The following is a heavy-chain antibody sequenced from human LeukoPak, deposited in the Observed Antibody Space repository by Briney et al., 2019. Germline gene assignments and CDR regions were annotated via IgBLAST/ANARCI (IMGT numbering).Heavy chain of an antibody. J-gene: IGHJ4*02. Sequence: SQTLSLTCTVSGGSISSGSYYWSWIRQPAGKGLEWIGRIYTSGSTHYNPSLKSRVTISVDTSKNQFSLKLSSVTAADTAVYYCARRPGTILDSWGQGTLVTVSS. CDR1: GGSISSGSYY. D-gene: IGHD3-3*01. CDR3: ARRPGTILDS. V-gene: IGHV4-61*02. CDR2: IYTSGST.